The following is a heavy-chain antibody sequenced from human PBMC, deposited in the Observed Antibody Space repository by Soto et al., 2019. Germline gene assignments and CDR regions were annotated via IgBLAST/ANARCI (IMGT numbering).Heavy chain of an antibody. CDR2: INHSGST. D-gene: IGHD3-3*01. J-gene: IGHJ4*02. CDR3: ARVQRDSAFGHFDY. Sequence: SETLSLTCAIYGGSFSGYDWSWLRQPPGKGLEWIGEINHSGSTNYNPSLKSRVTISADTSKNQFSLRLSSVTAADTAVYSCARVQRDSAFGHFDYWGPGSLFTVSS. V-gene: IGHV4-34*01. CDR1: GGSFSGYD.